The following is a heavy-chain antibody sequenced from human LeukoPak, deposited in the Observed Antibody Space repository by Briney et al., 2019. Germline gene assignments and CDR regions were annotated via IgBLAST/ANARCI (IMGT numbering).Heavy chain of an antibody. D-gene: IGHD1-14*01. J-gene: IGHJ3*02. CDR3: ASYISRRDSRRRGAFDI. Sequence: SETLSLTCSVSGGSISIRSSYWGWIRQPPGKGLEWIGSIYYSGSTYYNPSLKSRVTISVDRSKNQFSLKLSSVTAADTAVYYCASYISRRDSRRRGAFDIWGQGTMVTVSS. CDR2: IYYSGST. CDR1: GGSISIRSSY. V-gene: IGHV4-39*07.